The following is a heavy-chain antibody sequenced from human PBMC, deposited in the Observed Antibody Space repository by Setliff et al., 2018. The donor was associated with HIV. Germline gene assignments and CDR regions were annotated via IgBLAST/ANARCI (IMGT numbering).Heavy chain of an antibody. Sequence: PSETLSLTCTVSGGSISSSGYYWGWIRQPPGKGLEWIGSIYYSGITYYNPSLRSRVTMSVDTSKNQFSLKLSSVTAADTGVYYCARHRDPPGSSWIFYYYYMDLWGEGTTVTVSS. CDR2: IYYSGIT. D-gene: IGHD6-13*01. CDR3: ARHRDPPGSSWIFYYYYMDL. J-gene: IGHJ6*03. V-gene: IGHV4-39*01. CDR1: GGSISSSGYY.